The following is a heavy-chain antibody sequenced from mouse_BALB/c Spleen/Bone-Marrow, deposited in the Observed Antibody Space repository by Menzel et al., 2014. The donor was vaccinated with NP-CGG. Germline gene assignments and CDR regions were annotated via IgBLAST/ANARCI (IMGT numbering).Heavy chain of an antibody. V-gene: IGHV2-2*02. CDR2: IWSGGST. D-gene: IGHD2-4*01. CDR1: GFSLTSYG. Sequence: VMLVESGPGLVQPSQSLSITGTVSGFSLTSYGVHWVRQSPGKGLEWLGVIWSGGSTDYNAAFISRLSISKDNSKSQVFFKMNSLQANDTAIYYCARGLYYDYEFAYWGQGTLVTVSA. CDR3: ARGLYYDYEFAY. J-gene: IGHJ3*01.